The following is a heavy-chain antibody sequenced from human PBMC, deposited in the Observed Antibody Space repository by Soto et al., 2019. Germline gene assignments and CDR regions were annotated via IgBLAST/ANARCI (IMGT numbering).Heavy chain of an antibody. CDR2: IYPGDSDT. Sequence: PGESLKISCKGSGYSFSSYWIGWVRQMPGKGLEWMGIIYPGDSDTRYSPSFQGQVTISADKSINTAYLQWSSLKASDTAMYYCARHGSIGARQNWFDPWGQGTLVTVSS. CDR3: ARHGSIGARQNWFDP. V-gene: IGHV5-51*01. CDR1: GYSFSSYW. D-gene: IGHD6-6*01. J-gene: IGHJ5*02.